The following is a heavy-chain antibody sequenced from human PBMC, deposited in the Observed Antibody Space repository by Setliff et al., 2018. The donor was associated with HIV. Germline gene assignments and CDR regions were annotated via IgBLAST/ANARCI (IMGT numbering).Heavy chain of an antibody. CDR2: IYSGGST. Sequence: LRLSCAASEFTVSSNYMSWVRQAPGKGLEWVSVIYSGGSTYYTDSVKGRFTISRDNSKNTLYLQMNSLRAEDTAVYYCARGSGYDKGAYHYYYGMDVWGQGTTVTVSS. CDR1: EFTVSSNY. V-gene: IGHV3-66*02. D-gene: IGHD5-12*01. CDR3: ARGSGYDKGAYHYYYGMDV. J-gene: IGHJ6*02.